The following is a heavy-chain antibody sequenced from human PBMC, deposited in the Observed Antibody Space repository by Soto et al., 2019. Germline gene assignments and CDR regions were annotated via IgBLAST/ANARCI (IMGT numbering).Heavy chain of an antibody. CDR2: IYYSGST. V-gene: IGHV4-31*03. Sequence: QVQLQESGPGLVKPSQTLSLTCTVSGGSISSGGYYWSWIRQHPGRGLEWIGYIYYSGSTYYNPSLKSRVTISVDTSKNQFSLKLSSVTAADTAVYYCARVRYRSGGSCYPRFDPWGQGTLVTVSS. J-gene: IGHJ5*02. D-gene: IGHD2-15*01. CDR3: ARVRYRSGGSCYPRFDP. CDR1: GGSISSGGYY.